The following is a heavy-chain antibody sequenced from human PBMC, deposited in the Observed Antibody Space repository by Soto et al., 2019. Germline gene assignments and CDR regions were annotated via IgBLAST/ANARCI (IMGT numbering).Heavy chain of an antibody. J-gene: IGHJ4*02. CDR2: IDPGNGNT. D-gene: IGHD3-9*01. Sequence: QVQLVQSGAEVKNPGASVKVSCRASGYTFTGNAIHWIRQAPGQRLEWIGKIDPGNGNTKYSQNFQGRATITRDTSASAAYMELNTLGSEDTAIYYCARSETRYSRFDYWGQGTLVTVSS. CDR1: GYTFTGNA. CDR3: ARSETRYSRFDY. V-gene: IGHV1-3*01.